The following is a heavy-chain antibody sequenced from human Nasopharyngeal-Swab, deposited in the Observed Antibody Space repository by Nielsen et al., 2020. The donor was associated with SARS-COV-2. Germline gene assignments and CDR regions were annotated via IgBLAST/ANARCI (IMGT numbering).Heavy chain of an antibody. CDR3: ARSTWIPLDS. CDR1: GGSFNEYY. CDR2: INHSDRT. J-gene: IGHJ4*02. Sequence: SETLSLTCGVSGGSFNEYYWSWIRQSPDKRLEWIGEINHSDRTIYNPSLKSRLTISVDTSKSQFSLELRSVTATDTAVYYCARSTWIPLDSWGPGTLVTVSS. D-gene: IGHD5-12*01. V-gene: IGHV4-34*01.